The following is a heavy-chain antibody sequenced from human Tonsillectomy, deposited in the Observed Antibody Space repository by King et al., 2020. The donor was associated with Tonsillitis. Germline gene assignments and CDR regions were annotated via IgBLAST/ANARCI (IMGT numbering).Heavy chain of an antibody. V-gene: IGHV4-34*01. CDR1: GGSFSGYY. D-gene: IGHD4-23*01. CDR3: ARGLGVVVRFDP. CDR2: INHSGIT. J-gene: IGHJ5*02. Sequence: VQLQQWGAGLLKPSETLSLTCTVSGGSFSGYYWTWIRQPPGKGLEWIGEINHSGITKYNPSLKGRVTISVDTSKNQFVLKLSSVTAADTAVYYCARGLGVVVRFDPGGQGTLVTVSS.